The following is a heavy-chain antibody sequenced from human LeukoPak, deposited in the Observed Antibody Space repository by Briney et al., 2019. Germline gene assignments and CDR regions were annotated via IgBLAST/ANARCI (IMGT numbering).Heavy chain of an antibody. J-gene: IGHJ4*02. V-gene: IGHV3-23*01. D-gene: IGHD1-26*01. CDR1: GFAVSSDY. CDR3: VKSRRVGANQRGLFDY. CDR2: VSGSGRNT. Sequence: GGSLRLSCAASGFAVSSDYMTWVRQAPGKGLEWVSSVSGSGRNTFYPDSVEGRFTISRDNSKNTVYLQMNSLRADDTAVYYCVKSRRVGANQRGLFDYWGQGTLVTVSP.